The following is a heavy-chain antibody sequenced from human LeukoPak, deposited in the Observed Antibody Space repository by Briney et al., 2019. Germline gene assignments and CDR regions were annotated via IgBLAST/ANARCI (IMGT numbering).Heavy chain of an antibody. CDR3: ARGLRQLVRSWHY. D-gene: IGHD6-6*01. Sequence: RTSETLSLTCAVSGVSISSYFWSWIRQPPGQGLEWIGYIYHSGSTHYNPSLKSRVTISVDTSKNQFSLKLSSVTAADTAVYYCARGLRQLVRSWHYWGQGTLVTVSS. CDR1: GVSISSYF. J-gene: IGHJ4*02. V-gene: IGHV4-59*12. CDR2: IYHSGST.